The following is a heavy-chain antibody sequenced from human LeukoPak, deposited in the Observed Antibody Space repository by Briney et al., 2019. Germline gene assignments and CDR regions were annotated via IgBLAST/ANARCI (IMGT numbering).Heavy chain of an antibody. CDR2: IYYYGST. CDR1: GGSISSISSNNYH. V-gene: IGHV4-39*01. D-gene: IGHD4-11*01. CDR3: ARHNSPYSNYVGVAY. Sequence: SETLSLTCIVSGGSISSISSNNYHWGWIRQPPGKGLEWIGSIYYYGSTYYNPSLKSRVTISVDTSENAFSLKLSSVTAADTAVYFCARHNSPYSNYVGVAYWGQGTLVTVSS. J-gene: IGHJ4*02.